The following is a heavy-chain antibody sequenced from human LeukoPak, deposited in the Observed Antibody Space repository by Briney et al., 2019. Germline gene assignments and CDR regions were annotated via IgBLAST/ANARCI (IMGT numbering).Heavy chain of an antibody. V-gene: IGHV3-23*01. CDR1: GFTFSGYA. D-gene: IGHD1-20*01. Sequence: GGSLRLSCAASGFTFSGYAMSWVRQAAGKGLEWVSAISGSGDITYYAGSVKGRFTISRDNSKNTLHLQMQSLRAENTALYYCARGEYNWNDLHLWGQGTLVTVSS. J-gene: IGHJ5*02. CDR3: ARGEYNWNDLHL. CDR2: ISGSGDIT.